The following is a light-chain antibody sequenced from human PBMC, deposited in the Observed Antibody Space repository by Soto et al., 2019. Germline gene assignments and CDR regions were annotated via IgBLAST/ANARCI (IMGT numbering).Light chain of an antibody. V-gene: IGLV2-11*01. J-gene: IGLJ1*01. CDR2: EVS. CDR1: SSDVGGYNY. CDR3: CSYAGRPYV. Sequence: QSALTQPRSVSVSPGQSVTISCTGTSSDVGGYNYVSWYQQYPGKAPKLVIYEVSKRPSRVPDRFSGSKSGNTASLTISGVQADDEADYYCCSYAGRPYVFGTGTKVTVL.